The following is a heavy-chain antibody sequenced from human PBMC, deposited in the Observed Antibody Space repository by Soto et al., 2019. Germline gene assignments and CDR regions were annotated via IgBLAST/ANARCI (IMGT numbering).Heavy chain of an antibody. Sequence: QVQLQESGPGLVKPSQTLSLTCTVSGGSISSGGYYWRWLRQHPGKGLEWIGYISSSGSTYYNPSLKSRVTISVDTSKNQFSLKLSSVTAADTAVYYGARVGSDYGDSVEGFDYWGQGTLVTVSS. CDR2: ISSSGST. CDR3: ARVGSDYGDSVEGFDY. CDR1: GGSISSGGYY. V-gene: IGHV4-31*03. J-gene: IGHJ4*02. D-gene: IGHD4-17*01.